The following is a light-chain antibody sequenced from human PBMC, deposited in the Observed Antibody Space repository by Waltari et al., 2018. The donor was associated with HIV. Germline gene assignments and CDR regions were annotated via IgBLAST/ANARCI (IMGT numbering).Light chain of an antibody. Sequence: SALTQPASVSGSPGQSITISCTGTSSDVGAYNLVSWYQQHPGKAPKFIIYEVNKRPSEVSIRFSGSKSGNTASLTISGLQAEDEADYYCCSYAGRSTLEVFGGGTKVTV. CDR2: EVN. CDR1: SSDVGAYNL. CDR3: CSYAGRSTLEV. J-gene: IGLJ2*01. V-gene: IGLV2-23*02.